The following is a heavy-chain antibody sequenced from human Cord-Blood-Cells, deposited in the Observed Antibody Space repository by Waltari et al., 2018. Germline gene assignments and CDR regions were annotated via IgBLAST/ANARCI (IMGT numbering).Heavy chain of an antibody. CDR2: INPSGGST. CDR3: ARYIKVDFYGSGSLDY. CDR1: GYTFTSYY. J-gene: IGHJ4*02. V-gene: IGHV1-46*03. D-gene: IGHD3-10*01. Sequence: QVQLVQSGAEVKKPGASVKVSCKASGYTFTSYYMHWVRQAPGQGLEWMGIINPSGGSTSYAQKFQGRVTMTRDTSTSTVYMELSSLRSEDTAVYYCARYIKVDFYGSGSLDYWGQGTLVTVSS.